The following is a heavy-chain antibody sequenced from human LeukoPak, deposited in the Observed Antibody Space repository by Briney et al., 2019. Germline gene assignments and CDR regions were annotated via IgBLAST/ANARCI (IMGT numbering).Heavy chain of an antibody. D-gene: IGHD6-19*01. J-gene: IGHJ6*04. CDR1: GFTFSSYE. CDR2: ISSSSDYI. Sequence: PGGSLRLSCAASGFTFSSYEMNWVRQAPGKGLEWVSSISSSSDYIYYADSVKGRFTVSRDSAKHSLYLQMNSLRVEDTAVYYCARGGSSGWYVDVWGRGTTVTVSS. V-gene: IGHV3-21*01. CDR3: ARGGSSGWYVDV.